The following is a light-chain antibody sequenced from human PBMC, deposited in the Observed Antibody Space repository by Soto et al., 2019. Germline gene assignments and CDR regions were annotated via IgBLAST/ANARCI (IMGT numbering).Light chain of an antibody. CDR1: QSVSRSY. CDR2: GAS. V-gene: IGKV3-20*01. CDR3: QQYGRSGGIT. J-gene: IGKJ3*01. Sequence: EIVLTQSPGTLSLSPGERATLSCRAGQSVSRSYLAWYQQRPAQAPRLLIYGASNRATGIPDRFSGSGAGTDFTLTISRLEPEDFAVYYCQQYGRSGGITLGPGTKVDIK.